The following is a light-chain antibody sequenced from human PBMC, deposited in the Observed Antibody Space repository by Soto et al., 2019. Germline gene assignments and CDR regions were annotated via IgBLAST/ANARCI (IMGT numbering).Light chain of an antibody. CDR1: QSISSW. V-gene: IGKV1-5*01. Sequence: DIPMTQSPATLSASVGDRVTITCRASQSISSWLAWYQQKPGKVPKLLIDDASSLESGVPSRFSGSRSGTEFTLTISSLQPDDFATYYCQQYNTYPWTFGQGTKVEIK. CDR2: DAS. CDR3: QQYNTYPWT. J-gene: IGKJ1*01.